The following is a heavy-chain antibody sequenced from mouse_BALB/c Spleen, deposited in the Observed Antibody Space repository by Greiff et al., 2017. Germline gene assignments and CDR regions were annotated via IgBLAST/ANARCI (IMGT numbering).Heavy chain of an antibody. D-gene: IGHD2-10*02. J-gene: IGHJ4*01. V-gene: IGHV1-87*01. CDR3: ARRGMAPYYYAMDY. CDR1: GYTFTSYW. CDR2: IYPGDGDT. Sequence: QVHVKQSGAELARPGASVKLSCKASGYTFTSYWMQWVKQRPGQGLEWIGAIYPGDGDTRYTQKFKGKATLTADKSSSTAYMQLSSLASEDSAVYYCARRGMAPYYYAMDYWGQGTSVTVSS.